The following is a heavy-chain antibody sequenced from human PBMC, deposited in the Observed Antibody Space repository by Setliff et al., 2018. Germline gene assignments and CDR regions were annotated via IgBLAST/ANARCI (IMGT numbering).Heavy chain of an antibody. D-gene: IGHD4-17*01. CDR3: ALYDYGDYGMGIDAFDI. CDR1: GYTLTELS. CDR2: FDPEDGET. V-gene: IGHV1-24*01. J-gene: IGHJ3*02. Sequence: GASVKVSCKVSGYTLTELSMHWVRQAPGKGLEWMGGFDPEDGETIYAQKFQGRVTMTEDTSTDTAYMELSSLRSEDTAVYYCALYDYGDYGMGIDAFDIWGQGTMVTVSS.